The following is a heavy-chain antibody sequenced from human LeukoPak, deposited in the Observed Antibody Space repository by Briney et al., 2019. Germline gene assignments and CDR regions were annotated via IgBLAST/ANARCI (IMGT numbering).Heavy chain of an antibody. CDR1: GYTFTSYD. Sequence: ASVKVSCKASGYTFTSYDINWVRQATGQGLEWMGWMNPNSGGTNYAQKFQGRVTMTRDTSISTAYMELSRLRSDDTAVYYCARLSGAYGDYTAIDYWGQGTLVTVSS. V-gene: IGHV1-2*02. D-gene: IGHD4-17*01. CDR2: MNPNSGGT. J-gene: IGHJ4*02. CDR3: ARLSGAYGDYTAIDY.